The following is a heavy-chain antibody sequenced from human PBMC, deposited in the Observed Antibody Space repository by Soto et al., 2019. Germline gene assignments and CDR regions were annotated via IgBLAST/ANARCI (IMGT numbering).Heavy chain of an antibody. CDR3: TRQSARWEDWFDP. J-gene: IGHJ5*02. CDR1: GFTFSASG. D-gene: IGHD1-26*01. V-gene: IGHV3-73*02. Sequence: EAQLVESGGGLVQPGRSLKLSCAASGFTFSASGIHWARQASGKGLEWVAHIKDKPNNYATEYAASVKGRFTISRDDSMNMAFLQMNNLKTEDTAVYFCTRQSARWEDWFDPWGQGTLVTVSS. CDR2: IKDKPNNYAT.